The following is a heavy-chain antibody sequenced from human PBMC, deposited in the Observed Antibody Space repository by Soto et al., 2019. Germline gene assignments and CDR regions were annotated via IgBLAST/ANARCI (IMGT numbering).Heavy chain of an antibody. CDR1: GVTVSSNY. CDR3: ARHGYYYGGGYFDY. CDR2: IYSGGST. V-gene: IGHV3-66*04. D-gene: IGHD5-18*01. Sequence: GGSLRLSCAASGVTVSSNYMSWVRQAPGKGLEWVSVIYSGGSTYYADSVKGRFTISRDNSKNTLYLQMNSLRAEDTAVYYCARHGYYYGGGYFDYWGQGTLVTVSS. J-gene: IGHJ4*02.